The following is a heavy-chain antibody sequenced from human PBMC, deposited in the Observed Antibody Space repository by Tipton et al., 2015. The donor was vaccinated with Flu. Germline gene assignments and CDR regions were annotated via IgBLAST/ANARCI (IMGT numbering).Heavy chain of an antibody. Sequence: GLVKPSETLSLTCAVFYGSISSNNWWTWVRQPPGEGLEWIAEIHHGGTTHYNPSLKSRVTISVDKSKNQFSLQMRSVTAADTAVYYCASHPATSRAAAGGTDCWGQGTLVTVSS. V-gene: IGHV4-4*02. J-gene: IGHJ4*02. CDR2: IHHGGTT. D-gene: IGHD6-25*01. CDR3: ASHPATSRAAAGGTDC. CDR1: YGSISSNNW.